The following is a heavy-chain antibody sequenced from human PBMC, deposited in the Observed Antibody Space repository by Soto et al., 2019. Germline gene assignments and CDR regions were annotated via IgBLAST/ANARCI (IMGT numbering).Heavy chain of an antibody. Sequence: SETLSLTCSVSTGSMRTYYWTWIRQSPGKGLEWIGQISHTGRTKYNPSLESRVTISVDTSKKQFSLRLTSVTAADTAVYYCARSLATPATNIDYWGQGTLVTVSS. CDR1: TGSMRTYY. CDR3: ARSLATPATNIDY. CDR2: ISHTGRT. V-gene: IGHV4-59*01. J-gene: IGHJ4*02. D-gene: IGHD6-6*01.